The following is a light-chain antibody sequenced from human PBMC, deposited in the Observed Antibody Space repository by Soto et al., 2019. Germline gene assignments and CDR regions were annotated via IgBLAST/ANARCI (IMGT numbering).Light chain of an antibody. Sequence: EIVMTQSPAPLSVSPGEGATLSCRASQSVDSNVAWYQQKPGQAPRLLIYGALTRATGIPARFSGSGFGTEFTLTITSLQSEDFAVYYCQQYNDWWTFGQGTKVE. CDR3: QQYNDWWT. CDR1: QSVDSN. V-gene: IGKV3-15*01. CDR2: GAL. J-gene: IGKJ1*01.